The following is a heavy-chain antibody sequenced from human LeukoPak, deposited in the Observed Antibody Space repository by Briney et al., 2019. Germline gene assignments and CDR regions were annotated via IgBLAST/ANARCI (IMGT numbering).Heavy chain of an antibody. D-gene: IGHD6-19*01. Sequence: GGSLRLSCAASGFTFSSYSMNWVRQAPGKGLEWVSSISSSSSYIYYADSVKGRFTISRDNAKNSLYLQMNSLRAEDTAVYYCARGGSSGWSHFDYWGQGTLVAVSS. CDR1: GFTFSSYS. CDR2: ISSSSSYI. V-gene: IGHV3-21*01. CDR3: ARGGSSGWSHFDY. J-gene: IGHJ4*02.